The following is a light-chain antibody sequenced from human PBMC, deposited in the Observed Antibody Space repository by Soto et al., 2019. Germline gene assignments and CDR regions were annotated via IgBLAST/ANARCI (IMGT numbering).Light chain of an antibody. CDR2: GAS. CDR3: QQYNNWPPRAWT. CDR1: QSVSSN. J-gene: IGKJ1*01. V-gene: IGKV3-15*01. Sequence: EIVMTQSPATLSVSPGERATLSCRASQSVSSNLAWYQQKPGQAPRLLIYGASTRATGIPARFSGSGSGTEFTLTISSLQSADFAVYYSQQYNNWPPRAWTFGQGTKVEIK.